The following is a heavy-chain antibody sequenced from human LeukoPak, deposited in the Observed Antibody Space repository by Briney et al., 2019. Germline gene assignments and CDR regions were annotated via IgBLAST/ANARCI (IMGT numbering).Heavy chain of an antibody. V-gene: IGHV4-31*03. CDR2: IYYSGST. CDR1: GGSISSGGYY. J-gene: IGHJ4*02. CDR3: ARGVIGWGIVVVPAANPFDY. Sequence: SETLSLTCTVSGGSISSGGYYWSWIRQHPGKGLEWIGYIYYSGSTYYNPSLKSRVTISVDTSKNQFSLKLSSVTAADTAVYYCARGVIGWGIVVVPAANPFDYWGQGTLVTVSS. D-gene: IGHD2-2*01.